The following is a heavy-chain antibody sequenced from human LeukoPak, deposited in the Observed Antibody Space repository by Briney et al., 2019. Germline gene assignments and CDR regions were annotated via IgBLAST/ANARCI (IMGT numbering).Heavy chain of an antibody. D-gene: IGHD1-14*01. Sequence: SETLSLTCTVSGGSISSYYWSWIRQPPGKGLEWIGYIYYSGSTNYNPSLKSRVTISVDTSKNQFSLKLSSVTAADTAVYYCARFRKNIPFDYWGQGTLVTVSS. J-gene: IGHJ4*02. CDR2: IYYSGST. CDR1: GGSISSYY. V-gene: IGHV4-59*01. CDR3: ARFRKNIPFDY.